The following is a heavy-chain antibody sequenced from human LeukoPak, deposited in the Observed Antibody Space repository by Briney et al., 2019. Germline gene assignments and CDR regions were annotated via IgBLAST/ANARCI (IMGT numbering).Heavy chain of an antibody. CDR3: AKWDSSGYFDY. CDR1: GFTFSNYA. V-gene: IGHV3-23*01. Sequence: GGSLRLSCAASGFTFSNYAMSWVRQAPGKGLKWVSAISASGGSTYYADSVKGRFTISRDNSKNTLYLQMNSLRAEDTAMYYCAKWDSSGYFDYWGQGTLVTVSS. CDR2: ISASGGST. J-gene: IGHJ4*02. D-gene: IGHD3-22*01.